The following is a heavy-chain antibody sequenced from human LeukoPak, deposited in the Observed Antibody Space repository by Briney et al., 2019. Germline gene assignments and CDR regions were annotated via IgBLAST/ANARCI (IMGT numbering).Heavy chain of an antibody. CDR3: AKDWNKFDY. J-gene: IGHJ4*02. Sequence: PGGSLRLSCAASGFTFSSYGMHWVRQAPGKGLEWVTVISYDGSNKYYADSVKGRLTISRDNSKNTLYLQMNSLRAEDTAVYYCAKDWNKFDYWGQGTLVTVSS. V-gene: IGHV3-30*18. CDR1: GFTFSSYG. CDR2: ISYDGSNK. D-gene: IGHD1-1*01.